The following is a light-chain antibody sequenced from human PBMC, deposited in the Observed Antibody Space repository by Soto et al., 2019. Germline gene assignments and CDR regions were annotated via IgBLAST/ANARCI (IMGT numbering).Light chain of an antibody. CDR3: SPYRASSSTHHV. CDR2: DVS. V-gene: IGLV2-14*03. CDR1: SSDVGGYNY. J-gene: IGLJ1*01. Sequence: QSVLTQPASLSGSPGQSITISCTGTSSDVGGYNYVSGYQQHPGKAPKLMMYDVSNRPSGVSNRFSGSKSGNTASLTISGLQAEDEADYYCSPYRASSSTHHVFGTGTKLTVL.